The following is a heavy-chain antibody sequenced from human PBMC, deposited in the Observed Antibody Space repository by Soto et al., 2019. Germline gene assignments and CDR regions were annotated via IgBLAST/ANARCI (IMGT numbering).Heavy chain of an antibody. V-gene: IGHV3-30*18. D-gene: IGHD3-16*01. CDR1: GFTFSSYG. J-gene: IGHJ4*02. CDR2: ISYAGSNK. CDR3: AKDSHDYIWGTDYFDY. Sequence: QVQLVESGGGVVQPGRSLRLSCAASGFTFSSYGMHWVRQAPGKGLEWVAVISYAGSNKYYADSVKGRFTISRDNSKNTLYLQMNCLRAEDTAVYYCAKDSHDYIWGTDYFDYWGQGTLVTVSS.